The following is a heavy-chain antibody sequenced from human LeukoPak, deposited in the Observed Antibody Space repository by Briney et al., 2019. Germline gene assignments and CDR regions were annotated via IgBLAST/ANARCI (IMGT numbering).Heavy chain of an antibody. CDR3: AKSGVGDSLYYYYIDV. CDR2: VNGGGGFT. V-gene: IGHV3-23*01. CDR1: GFTFNNYA. J-gene: IGHJ6*03. Sequence: GGSLRLSCVASGFTFNNYAMTWVRQAPGRGLEWVSAVNGGGGFTAYADSVKGRFNISRDNSKNTLYLQMYSLRAEDTAVYYCAKSGVGDSLYYYYIDVWAKGTTVVVSS. D-gene: IGHD1-26*01.